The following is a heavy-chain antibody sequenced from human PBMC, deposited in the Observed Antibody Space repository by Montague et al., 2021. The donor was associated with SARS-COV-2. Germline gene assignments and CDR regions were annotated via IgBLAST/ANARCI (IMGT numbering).Heavy chain of an antibody. J-gene: IGHJ4*02. V-gene: IGHV4-39*07. Sequence: SETLSLTCTVSGGSISDSNFHWGWIRQPPGKGLEWIGTLYDSGTTYYNPSLTSRVTTSMDTSKSQFSLKLTFAIAADTAVYYCARLRGGTPGEHWGQGALVTVSS. CDR1: GGSISDSNFH. CDR2: LYDSGTT. D-gene: IGHD2-21*01. CDR3: ARLRGGTPGEH.